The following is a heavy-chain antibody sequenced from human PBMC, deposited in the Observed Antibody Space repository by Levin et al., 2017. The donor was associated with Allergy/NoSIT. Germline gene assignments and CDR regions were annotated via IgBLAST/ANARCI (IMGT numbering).Heavy chain of an antibody. Sequence: ASVKVSCKASGYTFTDYYIHWVRQAPGQGLEWMGWINPNSGGTNYAQRFRGRVTMTRDTSISTAYMELNRLRSDDTAMFYCARARRGPSDFWPRDYFDYWGQGTLVTVSS. D-gene: IGHD3-3*01. CDR2: INPNSGGT. J-gene: IGHJ4*02. V-gene: IGHV1-2*02. CDR3: ARARRGPSDFWPRDYFDY. CDR1: GYTFTDYY.